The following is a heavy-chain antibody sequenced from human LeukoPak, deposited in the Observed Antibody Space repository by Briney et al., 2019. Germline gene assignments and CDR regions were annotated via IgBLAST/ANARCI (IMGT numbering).Heavy chain of an antibody. J-gene: IGHJ4*02. CDR2: ISYDGSNK. V-gene: IGHV3-30-3*01. CDR1: GFTFSSYA. D-gene: IGHD6-19*01. CDR3: ASHPVAAFY. Sequence: PGGSLRLSCAASGFTFSSYAMHWVRQAPGKGLEWVAVISYDGSNKYYADSVKGRFTISRDNSKNTLYLQMNSLRAEDTAVYYCASHPVAAFYWGQGTLVTVSS.